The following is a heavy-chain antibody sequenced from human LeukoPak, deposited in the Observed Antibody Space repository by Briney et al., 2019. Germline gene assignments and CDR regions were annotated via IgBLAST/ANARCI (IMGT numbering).Heavy chain of an antibody. J-gene: IGHJ4*02. CDR2: ISSSSSYI. V-gene: IGHV3-21*01. CDR1: GFTFRSYN. CDR3: ARGRDGSQSPIDD. D-gene: IGHD5-24*01. Sequence: PEGSLRLSCEASGFTFRSYNMNWVRQAPGKGLEWVSSISSSSSYIYYADSVRGRFTISRDNAKNSLYLQMNSLRAEDTAVYYCARGRDGSQSPIDDWGQGTLVTVSS.